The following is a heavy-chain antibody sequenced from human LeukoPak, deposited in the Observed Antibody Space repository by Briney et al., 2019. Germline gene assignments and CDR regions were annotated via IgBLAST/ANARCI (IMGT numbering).Heavy chain of an antibody. CDR2: IYTSGST. V-gene: IGHV4-4*07. CDR1: GGSISSYY. D-gene: IGHD6-13*01. Sequence: SETLSLTCTVSGGSISSYYWSWIRQPAGKGLEWIGRIYTSGSTNYNPSLKSRVTMSVDTSKNQFSLKLSSVTAADTAVYYCARDSLEDIAAAGSAYYYYYGMDVWGQGTTVTVSS. CDR3: ARDSLEDIAAAGSAYYYYYGMDV. J-gene: IGHJ6*02.